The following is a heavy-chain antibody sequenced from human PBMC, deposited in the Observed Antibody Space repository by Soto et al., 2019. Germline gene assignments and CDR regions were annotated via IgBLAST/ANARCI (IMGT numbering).Heavy chain of an antibody. CDR2: IYPGDSDT. D-gene: IGHD5-18*01. CDR1: GYSFTSYW. J-gene: IGHJ6*03. CDR3: ARRADRRGYSYDYYMDV. V-gene: IGHV5-51*01. Sequence: GESLKISCKGSGYSFTSYWIGWVRQMPGKGLEWMGIIYPGDSDTRYSPSFQGQVTISADKSISTAYLQWSSLKASDTAMYYCARRADRRGYSYDYYMDVWGKGTTVTVSS.